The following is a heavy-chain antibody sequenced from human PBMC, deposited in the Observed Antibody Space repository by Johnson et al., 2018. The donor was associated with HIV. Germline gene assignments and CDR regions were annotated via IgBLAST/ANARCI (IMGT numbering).Heavy chain of an antibody. D-gene: IGHD3-3*01. CDR3: ARDALLRFLEWFI. Sequence: VQLVESGGGVVQSGRSLRLSCAASGFTFSSYWMTWVRQAPGKGLEWVANIKQDGSETHYVDSGKGRFTISRDNAKKSLFLEMNSLRAEDTAVYYCARDALLRFLEWFIWGQGTMVTVSS. J-gene: IGHJ3*02. CDR2: IKQDGSET. V-gene: IGHV3-7*01. CDR1: GFTFSSYW.